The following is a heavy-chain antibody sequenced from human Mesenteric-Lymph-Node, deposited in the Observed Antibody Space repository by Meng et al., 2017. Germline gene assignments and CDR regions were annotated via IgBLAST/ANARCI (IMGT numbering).Heavy chain of an antibody. Sequence: QVQMQEAGPGLVKPSQTLSLTCSVSCDSISSGEYFWSWIRQPPGKGLEWIGYMDYRGSTFYNPSLKSRVTISVDTSKNQFSLKLSSVTAADTVVYFCARGELLWDYWGQGTLVTVSS. D-gene: IGHD2-2*01. CDR2: MDYRGST. V-gene: IGHV4-30-4*01. J-gene: IGHJ4*02. CDR1: CDSISSGEYF. CDR3: ARGELLWDY.